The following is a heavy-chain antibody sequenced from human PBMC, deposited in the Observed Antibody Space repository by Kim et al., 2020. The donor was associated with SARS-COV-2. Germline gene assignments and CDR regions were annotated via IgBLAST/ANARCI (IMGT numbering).Heavy chain of an antibody. CDR3: ARVSIAAALHAFDI. V-gene: IGHV3-11*05. J-gene: IGHJ3*02. D-gene: IGHD6-13*01. Sequence: AYAVKGRFTISRDNAKNSLYLQMSSLRAEDTAVYYCARVSIAAALHAFDIWGQGTMVTVSS.